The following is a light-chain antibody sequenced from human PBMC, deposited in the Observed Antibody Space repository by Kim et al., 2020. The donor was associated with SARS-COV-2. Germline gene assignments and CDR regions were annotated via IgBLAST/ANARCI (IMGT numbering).Light chain of an antibody. J-gene: IGKJ2*03. CDR3: EQGYSTPDS. CDR1: QSINND. Sequence: SGTGGARATITCRPSQSINNDLNWYRQKPGKDPKLLIYAASSLQSGVPSRFSGSGSGTDFTLTISSLQPEDFATYYCEQGYSTPDSFGQGTKLEI. V-gene: IGKV1-39*01. CDR2: AAS.